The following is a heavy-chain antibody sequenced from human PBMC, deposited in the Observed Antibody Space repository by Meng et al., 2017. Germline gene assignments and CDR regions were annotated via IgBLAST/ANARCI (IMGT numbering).Heavy chain of an antibody. Sequence: SETLSLTCTVSGGSFSGYYWSWIRQPPGKGLEWIGEINHSGSTNYNPSLKSRVTISVDTSKNQFSLKLSSVTAADTAVYYCARYGGSSWSYYYYYYGMDVWGQGTTVTVSS. CDR3: ARYGGSSWSYYYYYYGMDV. D-gene: IGHD6-13*01. CDR2: INHSGST. J-gene: IGHJ6*02. CDR1: GGSFSGYY. V-gene: IGHV4-34*01.